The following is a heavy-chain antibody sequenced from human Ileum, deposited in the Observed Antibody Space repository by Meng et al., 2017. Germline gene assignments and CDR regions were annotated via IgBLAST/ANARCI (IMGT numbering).Heavy chain of an antibody. V-gene: IGHV4-39*07. CDR3: AREEADGNLGGY. Sequence: SETLSLTCSVSGESISSSNIHWGWIREPPGKGLEWIGSIYYNRRAYYHPSLKGRVTMSIDSSRNQFSLSLTSVTAADTATYYCAREEADGNLGGYWGQGMLVTVSS. CDR2: IYYNRRA. J-gene: IGHJ4*02. CDR1: GESISSSNIH. D-gene: IGHD6-13*01.